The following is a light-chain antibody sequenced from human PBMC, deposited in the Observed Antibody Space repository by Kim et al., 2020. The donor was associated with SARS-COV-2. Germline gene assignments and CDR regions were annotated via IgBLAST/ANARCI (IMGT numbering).Light chain of an antibody. CDR3: AAWDDSLNVLWV. V-gene: IGLV1-44*01. CDR1: SSNIGSNT. Sequence: ELTQPPSASGTPGQRVTISCSGSSSNIGSNTVNWYQQLPGTAPKLLIYSNNQRPSGVPDRFSGSKSGTSASLAISGLQSEDEADYYCAAWDDSLNVLWVFGGGTKLTVL. J-gene: IGLJ3*02. CDR2: SNN.